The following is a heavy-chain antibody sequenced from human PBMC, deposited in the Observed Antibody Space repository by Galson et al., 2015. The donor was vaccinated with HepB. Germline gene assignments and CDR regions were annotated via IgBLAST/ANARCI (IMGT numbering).Heavy chain of an antibody. CDR2: ISYDGSNK. CDR1: GFTFSSYG. V-gene: IGHV3-30*03. Sequence: SLRLSCAASGFTFSSYGMHWVRQAPGKGLEWVAVISYDGSNKYYADSVKGRFTISRDNSKNTLYLQMNSLRAEDTAVYYCARDKYSSSWNFDYWGQGTLVTVSS. D-gene: IGHD6-13*01. J-gene: IGHJ4*02. CDR3: ARDKYSSSWNFDY.